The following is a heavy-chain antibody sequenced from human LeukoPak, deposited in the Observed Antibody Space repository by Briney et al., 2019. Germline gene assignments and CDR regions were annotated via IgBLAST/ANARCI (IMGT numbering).Heavy chain of an antibody. D-gene: IGHD6-13*01. J-gene: IGHJ4*02. V-gene: IGHV1-2*02. CDR1: GYTFSDYY. Sequence: GASVKVSCKASGYTFSDYYMHWVRQAPGQGLEWMGWINPNSGGTNYVQKFQGRVTMTRDTSISTAYMELSRLKYDDTAVYYCARMGQQGDYWGQGTLVTVSS. CDR3: ARMGQQGDY. CDR2: INPNSGGT.